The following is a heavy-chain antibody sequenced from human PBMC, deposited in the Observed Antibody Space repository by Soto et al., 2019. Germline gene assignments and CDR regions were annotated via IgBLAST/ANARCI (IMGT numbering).Heavy chain of an antibody. CDR2: IYYSGST. CDR3: ARDSGSPYYYYYIDV. J-gene: IGHJ6*03. CDR1: GGSISSYY. Sequence: PSETLSLTCTVSGGSISSYYWSWIRQPPGKGLEWIGYIYYSGSTNYNPSLKSRVTISVDTSKNQFSLKLSSVTAADTAVYYCARDSGSPYYYYYIDVWGKGTTVTSP. V-gene: IGHV4-59*01. D-gene: IGHD3-10*01.